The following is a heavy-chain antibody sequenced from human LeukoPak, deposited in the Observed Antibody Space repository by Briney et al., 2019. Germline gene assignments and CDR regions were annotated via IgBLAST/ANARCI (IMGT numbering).Heavy chain of an antibody. CDR1: GFSVDSVF. V-gene: IGHV3-66*01. Sequence: GGSLRLSCRASGFSVDSVFMNWVRQPPGKGLEWVSFIMPGGHIDYTDSVKGRFIISRDSFKNTLYLLMNSLRAEDTAVYYCAKTEAQWLVDYFDYWGQGTLVTVSS. CDR2: IMPGGHI. CDR3: AKTEAQWLVDYFDY. D-gene: IGHD6-19*01. J-gene: IGHJ4*02.